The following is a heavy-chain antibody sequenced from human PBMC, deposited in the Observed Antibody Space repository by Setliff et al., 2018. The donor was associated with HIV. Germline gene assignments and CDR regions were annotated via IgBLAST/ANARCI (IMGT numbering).Heavy chain of an antibody. Sequence: PSDTLSLTCNVSAASVGTGAYYWSWIRQSPGKGLERLGYLYYSGSIDYNPSLKTRVSISIDMSKNQFSLKMSSVTAADTAVYFCARGLRTSLVFFDSWGQGILVTVSS. J-gene: IGHJ4*02. CDR2: LYYSGSI. D-gene: IGHD2-8*01. CDR1: AASVGTGAYY. CDR3: ARGLRTSLVFFDS. V-gene: IGHV4-61*08.